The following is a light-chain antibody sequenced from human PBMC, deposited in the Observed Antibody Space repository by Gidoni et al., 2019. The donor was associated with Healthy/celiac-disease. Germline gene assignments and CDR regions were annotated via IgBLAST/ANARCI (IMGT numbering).Light chain of an antibody. CDR1: QDISNY. J-gene: IGKJ2*01. V-gene: IGKV1-33*01. CDR2: DAS. Sequence: DIQMTPSPSSLSASVGDRVTITCQASQDISNYLNWYQQKPGKAPKLLIYDASNLETGVPSRFSGSGYGRDWTFTMSSLQPEDIATYYCQQYDNLPVTCGQGTKLEIK. CDR3: QQYDNLPVT.